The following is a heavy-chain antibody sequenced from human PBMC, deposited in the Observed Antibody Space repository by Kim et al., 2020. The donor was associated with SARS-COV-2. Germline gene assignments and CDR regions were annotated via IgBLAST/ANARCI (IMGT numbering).Heavy chain of an antibody. CDR1: GFIFSNYV. J-gene: IGHJ4*02. CDR2: IIGTGGGGT. V-gene: IGHV3-23*01. CDR3: AKESNYYGSGGYSRRVDYFDY. Sequence: GGSLRLSCAASGFIFSNYVMTWVRQAPGKGLEWVSSIIGTGGGGTYYADSVKGRFIISRDNSKNTLYLQMNSLRAEDTAVYYCAKESNYYGSGGYSRRVDYFDYWGQGALVTVSS. D-gene: IGHD3-10*01.